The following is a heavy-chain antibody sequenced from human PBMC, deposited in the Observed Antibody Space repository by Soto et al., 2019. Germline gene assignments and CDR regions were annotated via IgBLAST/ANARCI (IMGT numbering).Heavy chain of an antibody. Sequence: SETLSLTCTVSGGSISSDDYYWSWIRQPPGKGLEWVGYIYYSGTTYYNPSLESRLAISVDTSKNQFSLKLSSVTAADTAVYFCATKNVLAATLDYWGQGTLVTVSS. D-gene: IGHD2-15*01. J-gene: IGHJ4*02. V-gene: IGHV4-30-4*01. CDR1: GGSISSDDYY. CDR3: ATKNVLAATLDY. CDR2: IYYSGTT.